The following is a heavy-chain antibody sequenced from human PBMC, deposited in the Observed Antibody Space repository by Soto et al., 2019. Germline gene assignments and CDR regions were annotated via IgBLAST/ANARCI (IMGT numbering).Heavy chain of an antibody. J-gene: IGHJ4*02. D-gene: IGHD6-19*01. CDR1: GFSVSRNY. CDR3: VRGSLGRGWYD. V-gene: IGHV3-53*01. CDR2: IITGGNT. Sequence: EVQLVESGGGLIQPGDSLRLSCAASGFSVSRNYMGWVRQAPVKGLDWVSSIITGGNTYYADSVKGRFTISRDTSKNTLHLQMNSLRVDDTAIYFCVRGSLGRGWYDWGRGTLVTVSP.